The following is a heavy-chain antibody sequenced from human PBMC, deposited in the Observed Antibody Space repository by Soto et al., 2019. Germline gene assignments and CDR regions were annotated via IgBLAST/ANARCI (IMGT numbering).Heavy chain of an antibody. Sequence: ASVKVSCKASGYTFTSYGISWVRQAPGQGLEWMGWISAYNGNTNYAQKLQGRVTMTTDTSTSTAYMELRSLRSDDTAVYYCARVDTAMIGFGAFDIWGQGTMVTVSS. V-gene: IGHV1-18*01. D-gene: IGHD5-18*01. J-gene: IGHJ3*02. CDR1: GYTFTSYG. CDR2: ISAYNGNT. CDR3: ARVDTAMIGFGAFDI.